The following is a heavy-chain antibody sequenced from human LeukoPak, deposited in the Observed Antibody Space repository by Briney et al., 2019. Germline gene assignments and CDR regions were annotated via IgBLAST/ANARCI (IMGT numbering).Heavy chain of an antibody. Sequence: PSETLSLTCTVPGGSISSYYWSWIRQPPGKGLEWIGYIYDSGSTNNNPSRRSRVTISVDTSKNQFSLKLSSVTAAGTAVYYCARGGSGYDSFYYYGMDVWGQGTTVTVSS. D-gene: IGHD5-12*01. CDR2: IYDSGST. CDR3: ARGGSGYDSFYYYGMDV. CDR1: GGSISSYY. V-gene: IGHV4-59*01. J-gene: IGHJ6*02.